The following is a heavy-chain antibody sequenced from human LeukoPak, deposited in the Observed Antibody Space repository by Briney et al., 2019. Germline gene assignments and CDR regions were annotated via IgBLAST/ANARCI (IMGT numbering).Heavy chain of an antibody. CDR3: AKDNWNYFDY. Sequence: GGSLRLSCAASGFTFSSYGMSWVRQAPGKGLEWVSAISGSGGSTYYADSVKGRFTISRDNAKNSLYLQMNSLRAEDTAVYYCAKDNWNYFDYWGQGTLVTVSS. J-gene: IGHJ4*02. V-gene: IGHV3-23*01. CDR1: GFTFSSYG. CDR2: ISGSGGST. D-gene: IGHD1-20*01.